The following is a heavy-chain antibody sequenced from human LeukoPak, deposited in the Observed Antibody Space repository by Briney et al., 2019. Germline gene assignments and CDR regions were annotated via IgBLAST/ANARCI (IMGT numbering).Heavy chain of an antibody. Sequence: GGSLRLSCAASGFTFRNYVIHWVHQAPGKGLEWVAVTSSDLNVKLYADSVKGRFTISRDNSRSTLYLQMNSLRPEDTAIYYCAREGYYGSGSPPSLYFDYWGQGTLVTVSS. CDR1: GFTFRNYV. J-gene: IGHJ4*02. CDR2: TSSDLNVK. V-gene: IGHV3-30-3*01. D-gene: IGHD3-10*01. CDR3: AREGYYGSGSPPSLYFDY.